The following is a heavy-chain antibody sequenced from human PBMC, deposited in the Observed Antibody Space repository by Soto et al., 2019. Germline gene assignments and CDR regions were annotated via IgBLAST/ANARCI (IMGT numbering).Heavy chain of an antibody. V-gene: IGHV3-11*06. J-gene: IGHJ4*02. CDR1: GFTFSDYY. CDR2: ISSSSSYT. CDR3: GKSTAVAGRCLKY. D-gene: IGHD6-19*01. Sequence: GGSLRLSCAASGFTFSDYYMSWIRQAPGKGLEWVSYISSSSSYTNYADSVKGRFTISRDNDKNSLYLQMNSLRAEDTAEYYCGKSTAVAGRCLKYWGQGSMVTVYS.